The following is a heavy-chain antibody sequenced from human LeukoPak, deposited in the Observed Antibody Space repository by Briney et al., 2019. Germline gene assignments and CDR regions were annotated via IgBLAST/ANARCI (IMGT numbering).Heavy chain of an antibody. D-gene: IGHD6-19*01. V-gene: IGHV4-34*01. CDR1: GGSISSYY. Sequence: SETLSLTCTVSGGSISSYYWSWIRQPPGKGLEWIGEINHSGSTNYNPSLKSRVTISVDTSKNQFSLKLSSVTAADTAVYYCAREGWYDAFEIWGQGTMVTVSS. CDR3: AREGWYDAFEI. CDR2: INHSGST. J-gene: IGHJ3*02.